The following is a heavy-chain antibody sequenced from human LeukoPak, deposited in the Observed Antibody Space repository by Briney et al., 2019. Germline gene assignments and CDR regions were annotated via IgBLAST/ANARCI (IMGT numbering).Heavy chain of an antibody. Sequence: SETLSLTCTVSGGSVSSATYCWSWIRQPAGEGLEWIGRIYGSGTTNYNPSLKSRVTISLDASENQFSLKLSSVTAADTAVYYCARGYSYTNFDYWGQGTLVTVSS. V-gene: IGHV4-61*10. J-gene: IGHJ4*02. CDR3: ARGYSYTNFDY. CDR1: GGSVSSATYC. CDR2: IYGSGTT. D-gene: IGHD5-18*01.